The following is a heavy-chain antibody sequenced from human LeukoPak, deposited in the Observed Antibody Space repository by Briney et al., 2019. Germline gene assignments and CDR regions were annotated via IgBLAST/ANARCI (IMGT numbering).Heavy chain of an antibody. V-gene: IGHV4-38-2*02. D-gene: IGHD5-24*01. Sequence: NPSETLSLTCTVSGYSISSGYYWGWIRQPPGKGLEWIGSIYHSGSTYYNPSLKSRVTISVDTSKNQFSLKLSSVTAADTAVYYCARGWVLDVWGKGTTVTVSS. CDR1: GYSISSGYY. CDR3: ARGWVLDV. J-gene: IGHJ6*04. CDR2: IYHSGST.